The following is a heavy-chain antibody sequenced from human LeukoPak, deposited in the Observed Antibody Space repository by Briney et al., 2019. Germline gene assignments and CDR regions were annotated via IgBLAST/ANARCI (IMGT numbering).Heavy chain of an antibody. J-gene: IGHJ3*02. CDR2: MNSDGSNT. CDR3: ARTYSPAVSAFDI. Sequence: GGSLRLSCAASGFTFSSYWMHWVRQAPGKGLVWVSRMNSDGSNTSYADSVKGRFTISRDNAKNTLYLQMNSLRAEDTAVYYCARTYSPAVSAFDIWGQGTMVTVSS. CDR1: GFTFSSYW. V-gene: IGHV3-74*01. D-gene: IGHD2-21*01.